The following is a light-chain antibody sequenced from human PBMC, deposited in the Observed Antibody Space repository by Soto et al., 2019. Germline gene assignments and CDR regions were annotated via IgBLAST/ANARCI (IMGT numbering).Light chain of an antibody. CDR3: QQYNSYSLFT. V-gene: IGKV1-5*03. CDR2: KAS. CDR1: QSISSW. Sequence: DIQMTQSPSTLSASVGDRVTITCRASQSISSWLAWYKQKPGKAPKLLIYKASSLESGVPSRFSGSGSGTEFTLTISSLQPDEFATYYCQQYNSYSLFTFGPGTKVDIK. J-gene: IGKJ3*01.